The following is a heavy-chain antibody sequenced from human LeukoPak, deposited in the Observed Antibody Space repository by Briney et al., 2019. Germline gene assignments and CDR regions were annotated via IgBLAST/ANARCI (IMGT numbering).Heavy chain of an antibody. CDR2: IYYSGST. CDR3: AILLWFGESGFDAFDI. D-gene: IGHD3-10*01. Sequence: SETLSLTCTVSGGSISSSSYFWGWIRQPPGKGLEWIGSIYYSGSTYYNPSLKVTISVDTSKNQFSLKLSSVTAADTAVYYCAILLWFGESGFDAFDIWGQGTMVTVSS. CDR1: GGSISSSSYF. V-gene: IGHV4-39*07. J-gene: IGHJ3*02.